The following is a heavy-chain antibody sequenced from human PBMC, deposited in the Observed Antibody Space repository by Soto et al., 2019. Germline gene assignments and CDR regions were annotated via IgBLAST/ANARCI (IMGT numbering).Heavy chain of an antibody. CDR3: ARYEYSSSLNYFDY. Sequence: QLQLQESGPGLVKPSETLSLTCTVSGGSISSSSYYWGWIRQPPGKGLEWIGSIYYSGSTYYNPSLKSRVAISVDTSKNQFSLKLSSVTAADTAVYYCARYEYSSSLNYFDYWGQGTLVTVSS. CDR2: IYYSGST. V-gene: IGHV4-39*01. J-gene: IGHJ4*02. CDR1: GGSISSSSYY. D-gene: IGHD6-6*01.